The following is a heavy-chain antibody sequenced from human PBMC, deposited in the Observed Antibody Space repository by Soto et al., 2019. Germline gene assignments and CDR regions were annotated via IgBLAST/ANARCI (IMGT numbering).Heavy chain of an antibody. CDR1: GYSFTSYW. D-gene: IGHD3-10*01. Sequence: GESLKISCKGSGYSFTSYWIGWVRQMPGKGLEWMGIIYPGDSDTRYSPSFQGQGTISADKSISTAYLQWSSLKASDTAMYYCARLIRGVIRTQAYYYYYMDVWGKGTTVTVS. V-gene: IGHV5-51*01. CDR3: ARLIRGVIRTQAYYYYYMDV. CDR2: IYPGDSDT. J-gene: IGHJ6*03.